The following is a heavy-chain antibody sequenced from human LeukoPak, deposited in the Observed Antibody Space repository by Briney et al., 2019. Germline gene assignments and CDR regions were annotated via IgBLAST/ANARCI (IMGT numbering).Heavy chain of an antibody. CDR3: ARTYSSSWYYAFDI. V-gene: IGHV1-69*05. CDR2: IIPIFGTA. Sequence: GASVKVSCKASGGTVNSYAISWVRQAPGQGLEWMGGIIPIFGTANYAQKFQGRVTITTDESTSTAYMELSSLRSEDTAVYYCARTYSSSWYYAFDIWGQGTMVTVSS. D-gene: IGHD6-13*01. CDR1: GGTVNSYA. J-gene: IGHJ3*02.